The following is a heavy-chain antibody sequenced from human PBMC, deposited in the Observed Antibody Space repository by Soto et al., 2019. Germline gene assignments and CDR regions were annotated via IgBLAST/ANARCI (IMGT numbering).Heavy chain of an antibody. CDR3: ARLGNYGGNYFDY. Sequence: SETLSLTCTVSGGSISSYYWSWIRQSPGKRLEWIGYIYYSGSTNYNPSLKSRVTISVDTSKNQFSLKLSSVTAADTAVYYCARLGNYGGNYFDYWGQGTLVTVSS. V-gene: IGHV4-59*08. J-gene: IGHJ4*02. CDR2: IYYSGST. CDR1: GGSISSYY. D-gene: IGHD4-17*01.